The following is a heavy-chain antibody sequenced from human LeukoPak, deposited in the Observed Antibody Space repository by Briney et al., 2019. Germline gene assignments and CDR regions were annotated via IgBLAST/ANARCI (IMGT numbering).Heavy chain of an antibody. CDR1: GDSVSSNTAA. Sequence: SQTLSLTCAISGDSVSSNTAAWNWIRQSPSRDLEWLGRTFYRSKWYNDYAVSVKSRITINPDPSKNQFSLQLNSVTPEDTAVYYCARDGWPAFDFWGQGTLVTVSS. D-gene: IGHD2-15*01. V-gene: IGHV6-1*01. CDR3: ARDGWPAFDF. CDR2: TFYRSKWYN. J-gene: IGHJ4*02.